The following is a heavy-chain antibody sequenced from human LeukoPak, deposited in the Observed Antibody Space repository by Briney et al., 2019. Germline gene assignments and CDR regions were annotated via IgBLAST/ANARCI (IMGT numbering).Heavy chain of an antibody. Sequence: PGGSLRLSCAASGFTFSSYSMNWVRQAPGKGLEWVSYISSSSSTIYYADSVKGRFTISRDNAKNSLYLQMNSLRAEDTAVYYCARVPQYYGSGSYRFLAPDYWGQGTLVTVSS. D-gene: IGHD3-10*01. CDR1: GFTFSSYS. CDR2: ISSSSSTI. J-gene: IGHJ4*02. CDR3: ARVPQYYGSGSYRFLAPDY. V-gene: IGHV3-48*01.